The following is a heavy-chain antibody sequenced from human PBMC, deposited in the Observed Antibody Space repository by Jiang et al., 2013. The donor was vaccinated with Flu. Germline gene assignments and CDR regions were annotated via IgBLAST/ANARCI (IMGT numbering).Heavy chain of an antibody. CDR1: GFTFSSYA. J-gene: IGHJ6*02. CDR3: AKYIWFGEDYYCYYGMDV. Sequence: QLLESGGGLVQPGGSLRLSCAASGFTFSSYAMSWVRQAPGKGLEWVSAISGSGGSTYYADSVKGRFTISRDNSKNTLYLQMNSLRAEDTAVYYCAKYIWFGEDYYCYYGMDVWGQGTTVTVSS. CDR2: ISGSGGST. D-gene: IGHD3-10*01. V-gene: IGHV3-23*01.